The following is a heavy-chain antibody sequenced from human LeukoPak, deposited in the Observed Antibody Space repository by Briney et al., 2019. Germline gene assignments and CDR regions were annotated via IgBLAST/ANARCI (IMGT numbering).Heavy chain of an antibody. D-gene: IGHD4-17*01. Sequence: EASVKVSCKASGGTFSSYAISWVRRAPGQGLEWMGRIIPIFGIANYAQKFQGRVTITADKSTSTAYMELSSLRSEDTAVYYCARDRATRSLYFDYWGQGTLVTVSS. J-gene: IGHJ4*02. CDR3: ARDRATRSLYFDY. CDR2: IIPIFGIA. CDR1: GGTFSSYA. V-gene: IGHV1-69*04.